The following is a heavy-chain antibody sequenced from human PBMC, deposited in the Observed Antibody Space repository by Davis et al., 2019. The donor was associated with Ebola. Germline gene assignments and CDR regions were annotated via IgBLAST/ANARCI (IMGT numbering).Heavy chain of an antibody. CDR2: IKQDGSAK. Sequence: PGGSLRLSCAASGFTFRNYWMTWVRQAPGKGLEWVANIKQDGSAKPYVGSVKGRFTISRDNTKNSLYLQMDSLRAEDTAVYYCTRHINWAFDYWGQGTLVTVSS. D-gene: IGHD1-1*01. J-gene: IGHJ4*02. V-gene: IGHV3-7*01. CDR1: GFTFRNYW. CDR3: TRHINWAFDY.